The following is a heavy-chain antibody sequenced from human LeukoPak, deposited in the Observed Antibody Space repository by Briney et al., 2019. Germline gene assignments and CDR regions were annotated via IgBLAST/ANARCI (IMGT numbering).Heavy chain of an antibody. CDR1: GFTFSTYA. CDR2: ISSDGKNK. J-gene: IGHJ4*02. CDR3: ARDPMADFDY. Sequence: GGSLRLSCAASGFTFSTYAFHWVRQAPGTGLEWVAVISSDGKNKIYADSVKGRFTISRDNSKNTLFLQMNSLRTEDTAVYYCARDPMADFDYWGQGTLVTVSS. V-gene: IGHV3-30*04. D-gene: IGHD2-8*01.